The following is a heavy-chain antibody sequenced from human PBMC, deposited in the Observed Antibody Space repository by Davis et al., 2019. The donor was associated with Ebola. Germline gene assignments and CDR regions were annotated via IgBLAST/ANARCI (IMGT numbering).Heavy chain of an antibody. CDR1: GYTFTSYA. J-gene: IGHJ6*02. V-gene: IGHV1-3*01. CDR2: INAGNGNT. CDR3: ARQAFMDV. Sequence: AASVKVSCKASGYTFTSYAMHWVRQAPGQRLEWMGWINAGNGNTKYLQKFQGRVTITRDTSASTAYMELSSLRSEDTAVYYCARQAFMDVWGQGTTVTVSS.